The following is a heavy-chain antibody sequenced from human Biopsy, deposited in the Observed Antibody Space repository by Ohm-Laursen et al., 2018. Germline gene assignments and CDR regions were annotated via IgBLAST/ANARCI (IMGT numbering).Heavy chain of an antibody. J-gene: IGHJ4*02. D-gene: IGHD3-16*01. CDR3: ARSVGIMASPIDY. V-gene: IGHV3-11*01. Sequence: GSLRLSCTASGFIFSVYYMSWIRQAPGTGLEWVSTINSVGTIYYADSARGRFTISRDNAKNSLYLQMNSLRVEDTAVYYCARSVGIMASPIDYWGQGTLVTGSS. CDR1: GFIFSVYY. CDR2: INSVGTI.